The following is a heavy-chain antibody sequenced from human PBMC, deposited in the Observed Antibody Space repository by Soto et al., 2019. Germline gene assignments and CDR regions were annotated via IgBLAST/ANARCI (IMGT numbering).Heavy chain of an antibody. CDR3: ARAGAAPYYYYGMDV. D-gene: IGHD2-15*01. CDR2: ISTYNGDT. Sequence: ASVKVSCKASGYTFCTSGMSWLRQDPGQGLEWMGWISTYNGDTNDAPKFQDRVTMTSDTSTSTVYMELRSLRSDDTAVYYCARAGAAPYYYYGMDVWGQGTRVTVSS. V-gene: IGHV1-18*01. CDR1: GYTFCTSG. J-gene: IGHJ6*02.